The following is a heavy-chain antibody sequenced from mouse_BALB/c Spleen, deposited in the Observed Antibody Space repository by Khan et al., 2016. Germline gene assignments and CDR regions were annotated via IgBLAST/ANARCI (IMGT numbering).Heavy chain of an antibody. CDR1: GYTFTDYY. V-gene: IGHV1-77*01. Sequence: QVQLKQSGTELPRPGASVKLSCKASGYTFTDYYLHWVKQRPGQGLEWIGEIFPGSGITYYNEKFKGKASLTADTSSSTAYMQLSSLTSEDSAVYFCARSYYGYFAMDYWGHGASVTVSS. CDR3: ARSYYGYFAMDY. J-gene: IGHJ4*01. CDR2: IFPGSGIT. D-gene: IGHD1-2*01.